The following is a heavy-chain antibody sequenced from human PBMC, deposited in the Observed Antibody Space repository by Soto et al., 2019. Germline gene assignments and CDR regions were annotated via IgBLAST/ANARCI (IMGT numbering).Heavy chain of an antibody. CDR2: INHSGRT. CDR3: AREGYCSGGSCYVDDAFDI. J-gene: IGHJ3*02. V-gene: IGHV4-34*01. CDR1: GGSFSGYY. Sequence: QVQLQQWGAGLLKPSETLSLTCAVYGGSFSGYYWSWIRQPPGKGLEWIGEINHSGRTNYNPSLKRRLTISVDTSKNQSSLNLSSVTAADTAVYSCAREGYCSGGSCYVDDAFDIWGQGTMVTVSS. D-gene: IGHD2-15*01.